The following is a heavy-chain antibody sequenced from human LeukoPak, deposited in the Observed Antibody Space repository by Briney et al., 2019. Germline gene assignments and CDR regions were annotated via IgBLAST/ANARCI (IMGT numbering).Heavy chain of an antibody. Sequence: GGSLRLSCAASGFIFSSYEMNWVRQAPGKGLEWVSYISSSGSTIYYADSVKGRFTISRDNSKNTLYLQMNSLRAEDTAVYYCARVMGRYCSSNSCYVDYWGQGTLVTVSS. CDR2: ISSSGSTI. J-gene: IGHJ4*02. CDR1: GFIFSSYE. D-gene: IGHD2-2*01. V-gene: IGHV3-48*03. CDR3: ARVMGRYCSSNSCYVDY.